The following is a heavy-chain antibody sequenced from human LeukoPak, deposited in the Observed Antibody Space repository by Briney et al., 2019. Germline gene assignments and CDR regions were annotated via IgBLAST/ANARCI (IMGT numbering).Heavy chain of an antibody. V-gene: IGHV3-21*01. CDR3: AREVTSIVVVPAAGDY. J-gene: IGHJ4*02. CDR1: GFTFSSYS. Sequence: GGSLRLSCAASGFTFSSYSMNWVRQAPGKGLEWVSSISSSSSYIYYADSVKGRFTISRDNAKNSLYLQMNSLRAEDTAVYYCAREVTSIVVVPAAGDYWGQGTLVTVSS. CDR2: ISSSSSYI. D-gene: IGHD2-2*01.